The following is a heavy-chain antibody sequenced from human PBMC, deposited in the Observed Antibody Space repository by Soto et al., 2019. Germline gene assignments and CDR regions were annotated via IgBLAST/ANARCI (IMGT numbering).Heavy chain of an antibody. Sequence: GGSLRLSCVASGLTFSSYAMSWVRQAPGKGLEWVSGISGSGTSTYYADSVKGRFTISRDNSRNTLYLQMNSLRAEDTAVYYCAKDYHDGSGFYDNYGMDVWGQGTTVTVSS. J-gene: IGHJ6*02. D-gene: IGHD3-22*01. CDR1: GLTFSSYA. V-gene: IGHV3-23*01. CDR2: ISGSGTST. CDR3: AKDYHDGSGFYDNYGMDV.